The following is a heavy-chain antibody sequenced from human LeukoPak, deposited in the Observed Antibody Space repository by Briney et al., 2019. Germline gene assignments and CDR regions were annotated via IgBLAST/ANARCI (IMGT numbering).Heavy chain of an antibody. Sequence: GGSLRLSCAASGFTFSSYWMHWVRQAPGKGLVWVSRINTDGSSTSYADSVKGRFTISRGNSHNTLYLQMNSLSAEDTAVYYCAKDWAGSDRRYYFDYWGQGTPVTVSS. D-gene: IGHD3-22*01. CDR3: AKDWAGSDRRYYFDY. V-gene: IGHV3-74*01. CDR2: INTDGSST. J-gene: IGHJ4*02. CDR1: GFTFSSYW.